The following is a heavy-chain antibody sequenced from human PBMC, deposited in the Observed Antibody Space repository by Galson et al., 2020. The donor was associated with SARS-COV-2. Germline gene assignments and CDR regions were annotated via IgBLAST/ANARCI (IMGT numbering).Heavy chain of an antibody. CDR1: GYTFTGYY. CDR2: INPNSGGT. D-gene: IGHD3-22*01. J-gene: IGHJ4*02. Sequence: GESLKISCKASGYTFTGYYMHWVRQAPGQGLEWMGWINPNSGGTNYAQKFQGRVTMTRDTSISTAYMELSRLRSDDTAVYYCARAYDSSGYYAGYWGQGALVTVSS. V-gene: IGHV1-2*02. CDR3: ARAYDSSGYYAGY.